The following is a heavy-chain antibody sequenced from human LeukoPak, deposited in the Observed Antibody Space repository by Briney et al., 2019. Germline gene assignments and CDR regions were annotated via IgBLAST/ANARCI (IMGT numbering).Heavy chain of an antibody. CDR3: AREGWYSSGWYFDY. D-gene: IGHD6-19*01. J-gene: IGHJ4*02. CDR1: GGSISSYY. V-gene: IGHV4-59*01. CDR2: IYYSGST. Sequence: SETLSLTXTVSGGSISSYYWSWIRQPPGKGLEWIGYIYYSGSTNYNPSLKSRVTISVDTSKNQFSLKLSSVTAADTAVYYCAREGWYSSGWYFDYWGQGTLVTVSS.